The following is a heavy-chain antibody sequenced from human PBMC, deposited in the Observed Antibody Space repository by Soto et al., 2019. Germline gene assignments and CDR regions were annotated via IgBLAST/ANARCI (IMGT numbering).Heavy chain of an antibody. CDR1: GGSISSSSYY. J-gene: IGHJ4*02. V-gene: IGHV4-39*01. CDR3: ARSDYSNYHYYFDY. D-gene: IGHD4-4*01. CDR2: IYYSGST. Sequence: SATLSLTCTVSGGSISSSSYYWGWIRQPPGKGLEWIGSIYYSGSTYYNPSLKSRVTISVDTSKNQFSLKLSSVTAADTAVYYCARSDYSNYHYYFDYWGQGTLVTVSS.